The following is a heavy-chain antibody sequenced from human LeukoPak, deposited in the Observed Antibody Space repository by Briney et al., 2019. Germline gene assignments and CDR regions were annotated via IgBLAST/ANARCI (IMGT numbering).Heavy chain of an antibody. CDR1: GFTFTSYS. J-gene: IGHJ4*02. Sequence: GGSLRLSCAASGFTFTSYSMNWVRQAPGMGLEWVSTISGGGGSTYYADSVKGRFTISRDNSKNTLYLQVNSLRAEDTAVYYCAKGGKWDVTPFDYWGQGTLVTVSS. CDR2: ISGGGGST. V-gene: IGHV3-23*01. CDR3: AKGGKWDVTPFDY. D-gene: IGHD1-26*01.